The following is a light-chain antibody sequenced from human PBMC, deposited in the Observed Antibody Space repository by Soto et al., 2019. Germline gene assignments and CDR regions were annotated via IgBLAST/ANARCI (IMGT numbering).Light chain of an antibody. Sequence: QSVLTQPPSASGTPGQGVTISCSGSSSDIGSNTVNWYQQLPGAAPKLLIYGNTNRPSGVPDRFSGSKSGTSASLAITGLQAEDEADYYCQSYDRSLTGVFGTGTKVTVL. CDR1: SSDIGSNT. V-gene: IGLV1-40*01. J-gene: IGLJ1*01. CDR2: GNT. CDR3: QSYDRSLTGV.